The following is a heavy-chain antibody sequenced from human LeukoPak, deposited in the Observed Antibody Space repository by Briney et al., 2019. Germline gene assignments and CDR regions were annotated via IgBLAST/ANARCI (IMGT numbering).Heavy chain of an antibody. CDR2: ISYDEGNK. D-gene: IGHD3-10*01. CDR1: GFAFSSYG. CDR3: AKDYGSGISKYGMDV. V-gene: IGHV3-30*18. Sequence: GGSLRLSCAASGFAFSSYGMHWVRQAPGKGLEWVAVISYDEGNKHYADSVKGRFTISRDNSKNTLYLQMNSLRAEDTAVYYCAKDYGSGISKYGMDVWGQGTTVTVSS. J-gene: IGHJ6*02.